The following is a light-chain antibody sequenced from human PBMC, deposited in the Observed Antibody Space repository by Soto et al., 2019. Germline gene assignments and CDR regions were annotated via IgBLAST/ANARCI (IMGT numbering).Light chain of an antibody. CDR2: GAS. CDR3: QQSGGSTRT. V-gene: IGKV3-20*01. Sequence: DMMLTQSPGTLSLSQGERASLSCRASQSVSSTYLAWYQQKPGQAPRLLIYGASSGATGIPDRFSGSGSGTDFTLTISRLEPEDFAVYYCQQSGGSTRTFGQGTKVDIK. CDR1: QSVSSTY. J-gene: IGKJ1*01.